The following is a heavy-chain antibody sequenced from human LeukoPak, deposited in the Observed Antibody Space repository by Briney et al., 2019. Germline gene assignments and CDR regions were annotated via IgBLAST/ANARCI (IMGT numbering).Heavy chain of an antibody. J-gene: IGHJ4*02. V-gene: IGHV1-46*01. Sequence: ASVKVSCKASGYTFTSYYMHWVRQAPGQGLEWMGIINPSGGSTSYAQKFQGRVTMTRDTSISTAYMELSRLRSDDTAVYYCARDKHTAPDYWGQGTLVTVSS. CDR1: GYTFTSYY. CDR2: INPSGGST. D-gene: IGHD5-18*01. CDR3: ARDKHTAPDY.